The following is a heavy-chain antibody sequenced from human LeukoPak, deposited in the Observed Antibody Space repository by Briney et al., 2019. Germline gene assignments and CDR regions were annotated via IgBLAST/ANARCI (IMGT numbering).Heavy chain of an antibody. CDR1: GFTFSSNY. Sequence: GGSLRLSCAASGFTFSSNYMSWVRQAPGKGLEWVSVIYSGGSTYYADSVKGRFTISRDNSKNTLYLQMNSLRSEDTAVYYCAREVVVVPAAMINLFGMDVWGQGTTVTVSS. CDR3: AREVVVVPAAMINLFGMDV. J-gene: IGHJ6*02. V-gene: IGHV3-53*05. D-gene: IGHD2-2*01. CDR2: IYSGGST.